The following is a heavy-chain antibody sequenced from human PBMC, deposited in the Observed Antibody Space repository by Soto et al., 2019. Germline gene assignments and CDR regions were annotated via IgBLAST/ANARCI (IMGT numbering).Heavy chain of an antibody. CDR2: IYYSGTT. J-gene: IGHJ4*02. CDR3: ARREIQGPIDY. Sequence: QVQLQESGPGLVKPSDTLSLTCAVSGYSISSSNWWGWIRQPPGKGMEWIGYIYYSGTTYYNPSLKSRVTMSVDTSKNQFSRKLTSVTAVDTAVYYCARREIQGPIDYWGQGTLVSVSS. D-gene: IGHD1-26*01. V-gene: IGHV4-28*01. CDR1: GYSISSSNW.